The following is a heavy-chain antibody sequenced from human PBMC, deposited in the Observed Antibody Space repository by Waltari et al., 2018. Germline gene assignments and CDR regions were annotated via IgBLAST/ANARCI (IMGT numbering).Heavy chain of an antibody. CDR1: GFIFNNFA. J-gene: IGHJ4*02. V-gene: IGHV3-23*04. Sequence: EVQLVESGGGLVQPGVSLRLSCAASGFIFNNFALNWVRLAPVKGRQWVSVISSSGGDTYYAGSVKGRFTISRDNSKSTLYLQMNNLRGEDTAIYYCARGRAHSGYWGQGTLVTVSS. CDR3: ARGRAHSGY. D-gene: IGHD3-10*01. CDR2: ISSSGGDT.